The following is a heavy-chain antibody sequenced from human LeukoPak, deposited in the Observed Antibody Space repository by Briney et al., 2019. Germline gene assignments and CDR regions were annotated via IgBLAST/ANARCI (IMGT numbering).Heavy chain of an antibody. CDR3: ARDRITMVRGVITPRPDWFDP. Sequence: ASVKVSCEASGYTFTGYYMHWVRQAPGQGLEWMGWINPNSGGTNYAQKFQGWVTMTRDTSISTAYMELSRLRSDDTAVYYCARDRITMVRGVITPRPDWFDPWGQGTLVTVSS. CDR2: INPNSGGT. CDR1: GYTFTGYY. V-gene: IGHV1-2*04. D-gene: IGHD3-10*01. J-gene: IGHJ5*02.